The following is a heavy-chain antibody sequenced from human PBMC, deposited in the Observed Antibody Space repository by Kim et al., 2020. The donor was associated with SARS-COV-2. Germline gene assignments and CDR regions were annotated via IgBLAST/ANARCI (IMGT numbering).Heavy chain of an antibody. CDR1: GFTFSDYY. J-gene: IGHJ6*02. CDR2: ISSSSSYT. CDR3: ARVGYDYVWGSYRDYYYYYGMDV. V-gene: IGHV3-11*05. Sequence: GGSLRLSCAASGFTFSDYYMSWIRQAPGKGLEWGSYISSSSSYTNYSDSVKGRFTISRDNAKNSLYLQMNSLRAEDTAVYYGARVGYDYVWGSYRDYYYYYGMDVWGQGTTVTVSS. D-gene: IGHD3-16*02.